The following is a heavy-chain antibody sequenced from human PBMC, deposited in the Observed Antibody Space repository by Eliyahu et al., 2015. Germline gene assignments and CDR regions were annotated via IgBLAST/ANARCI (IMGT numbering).Heavy chain of an antibody. D-gene: IGHD3-9*01. CDR2: IKPRGGST. CDR3: VAGGVDSNWYFDL. CDR1: GYTFTSYY. Sequence: QVQLVQSGAEVKKPGASVKVSCKASGYTFTSYYMHWVRQAPGQGLEWVGIIKPRGGSTSYAQKFQGRVTMTRDTSTSTVYMELSSLRSEDTAVYYCVAGGVDSNWYFDLWGRGTLVTVSS. J-gene: IGHJ2*01. V-gene: IGHV1-46*01.